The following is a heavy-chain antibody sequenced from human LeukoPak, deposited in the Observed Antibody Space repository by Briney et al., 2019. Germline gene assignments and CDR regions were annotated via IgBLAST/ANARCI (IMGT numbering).Heavy chain of an antibody. Sequence: GGSLRLSCAASGFSFPSHSFHWVRQSPGKGLEWAAYIGTSSSTIYQAKSVKGRFSISRDNAKNSLFLQMDSLRVEDTAVYYCARDRGTFGVVDSWGQGTLVAVSS. CDR1: GFSFPSHS. CDR3: ARDRGTFGVVDS. J-gene: IGHJ4*02. CDR2: IGTSSSTI. D-gene: IGHD3-3*01. V-gene: IGHV3-48*04.